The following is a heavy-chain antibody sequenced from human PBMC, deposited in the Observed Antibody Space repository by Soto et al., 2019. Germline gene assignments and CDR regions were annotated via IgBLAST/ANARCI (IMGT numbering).Heavy chain of an antibody. CDR3: ARDGGSSSSWYFYY. CDR1: GGTFSSYT. D-gene: IGHD6-13*01. Sequence: QVQLVQSGAEVKKPGSSVKVSCKASGGTFSSYTISWVRQAPGQGLEWMGRIIPILGIANYAQKFQGRVTITADKSTSTAYMELSSLRSEDTAVYYCARDGGSSSSWYFYYWGQGTLVTVSS. V-gene: IGHV1-69*08. J-gene: IGHJ4*02. CDR2: IIPILGIA.